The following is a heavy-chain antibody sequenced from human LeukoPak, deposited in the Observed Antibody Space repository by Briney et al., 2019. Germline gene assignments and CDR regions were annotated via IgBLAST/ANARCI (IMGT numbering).Heavy chain of an antibody. CDR1: GYTFTSYY. CDR3: ARDLETVVTRYYYYYYGMDV. J-gene: IGHJ6*02. D-gene: IGHD4-23*01. V-gene: IGHV1-46*01. Sequence: GASVKVSCKASGYTFTSYYMHWVRQAPGQGLEWMGVINPSGGSTSYAQKFQGRVTMTRDTSTSTVYMELSSLRSEDTAVYYCARDLETVVTRYYYYYYGMDVWGQGTTVTVSS. CDR2: INPSGGST.